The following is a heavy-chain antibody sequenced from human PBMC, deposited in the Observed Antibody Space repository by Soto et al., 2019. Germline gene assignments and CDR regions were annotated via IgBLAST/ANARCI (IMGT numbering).Heavy chain of an antibody. CDR2: MNPNRGNT. J-gene: IGHJ5*02. V-gene: IGHV1-8*01. CDR3: ARKKYDDSGSRIDL. Sequence: QEQLVQSGAEVKKPGASVKVSCKASGYTFTSYDINWVRQAPGQGPEWMAWMNPNRGNTVYAPKFQGKVTLTRNIXXTTAYMELSSLRSDDTAVYYCARKKYDDSGSRIDLWGQGTVVTVSS. CDR1: GYTFTSYD. D-gene: IGHD3-22*01.